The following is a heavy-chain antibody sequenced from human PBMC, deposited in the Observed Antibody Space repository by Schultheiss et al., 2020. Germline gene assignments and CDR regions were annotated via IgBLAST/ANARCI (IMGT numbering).Heavy chain of an antibody. D-gene: IGHD3-16*02. CDR3: ARDMGDYVWGSYRYGMDV. Sequence: GGSLRLSCAASGFTFSSYAMSWVRQAPGKGLEWVSVISYDGSHKYYADSVKGRFTISRDDSKNTLYLQMNSLRAEDTAVYYCARDMGDYVWGSYRYGMDVWGQGTTVTVSS. V-gene: IGHV3-30*04. CDR2: ISYDGSHK. CDR1: GFTFSSYA. J-gene: IGHJ6*02.